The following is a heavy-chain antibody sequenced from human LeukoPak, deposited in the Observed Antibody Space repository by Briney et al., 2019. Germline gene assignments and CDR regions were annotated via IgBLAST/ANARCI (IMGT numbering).Heavy chain of an antibody. CDR2: IYYSGST. J-gene: IGHJ6*02. V-gene: IGHV4-61*01. Sequence: SETLSPTCTVSGVSVSSGSYYWSWIRQPPGKGLEWIGYIYYSGSTNYNPSLKSRVTISVDTSKNQFSLKLSSVTAADTAVYYCAREGYYYYYGMDVWGQGTTVTVSS. CDR3: AREGYYYYYGMDV. CDR1: GVSVSSGSYY.